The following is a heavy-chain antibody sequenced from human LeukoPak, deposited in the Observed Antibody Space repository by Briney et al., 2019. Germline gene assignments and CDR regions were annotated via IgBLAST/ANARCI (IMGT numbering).Heavy chain of an antibody. D-gene: IGHD5-18*01. J-gene: IGHJ4*02. Sequence: RGESLKISCKGSGYSFTSYWVGWVRQMPGKGLEWMGIIYPGDSDTRYSPSFQGQATISADKSISTAYLQWSSLKASDTAMYYCARRDTTMGNYDYWGQGTLVTVSS. V-gene: IGHV5-51*01. CDR2: IYPGDSDT. CDR1: GYSFTSYW. CDR3: ARRDTTMGNYDY.